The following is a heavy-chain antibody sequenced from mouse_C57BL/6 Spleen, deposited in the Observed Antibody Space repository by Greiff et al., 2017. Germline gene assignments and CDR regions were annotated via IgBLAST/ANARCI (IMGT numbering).Heavy chain of an antibody. CDR1: GYTFTSYW. D-gene: IGHD1-1*01. Sequence: QVQLQQPGTELVKPGASVKLSCKASGYTFTSYWMHWVKQRPGQGLEWIGNINPSNGGTNYNEKFKSKATLTVDKSSSTAYMQLSSLTSEDSAVYYCARAPLYYGSSYEAMDYWGQGTSVTVSS. V-gene: IGHV1-53*01. CDR3: ARAPLYYGSSYEAMDY. CDR2: INPSNGGT. J-gene: IGHJ4*01.